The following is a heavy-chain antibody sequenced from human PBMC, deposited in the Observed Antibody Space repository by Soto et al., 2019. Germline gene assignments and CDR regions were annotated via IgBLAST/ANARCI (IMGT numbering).Heavy chain of an antibody. CDR2: ISAYNGNT. J-gene: IGHJ5*02. D-gene: IGHD6-13*01. V-gene: IGHV1-18*01. Sequence: ASVKVSCKASGYTFTSYGISWVRQAPGQGLEWMGWISAYNGNTYYAQKLQGRVTMTTDTSSSTAYMELRSLRSDDTAVYYCAREGAAAAGTGWFDPWGQGTLVTVSS. CDR3: AREGAAAAGTGWFDP. CDR1: GYTFTSYG.